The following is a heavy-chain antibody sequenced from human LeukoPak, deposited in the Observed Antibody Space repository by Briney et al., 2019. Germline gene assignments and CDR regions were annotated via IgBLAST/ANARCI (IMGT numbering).Heavy chain of an antibody. V-gene: IGHV3-23*01. CDR3: AKEYTGTFSPFPSYFDN. D-gene: IGHD1-26*01. CDR2: ITGSGGRT. Sequence: TGGSLRLSCAASGFTFSSYAMNWVRQAPGKGLEWVSAITGSGGRTYYADSVEGRFTISRDNSKNTLYLQMNSLRAEDTAIYYCAKEYTGTFSPFPSYFDNWGQGTLVTVSS. J-gene: IGHJ4*02. CDR1: GFTFSSYA.